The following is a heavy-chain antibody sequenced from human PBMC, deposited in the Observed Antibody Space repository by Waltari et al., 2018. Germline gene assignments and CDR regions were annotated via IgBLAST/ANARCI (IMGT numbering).Heavy chain of an antibody. V-gene: IGHV3-74*01. CDR1: GFTYRNHW. D-gene: IGHD6-13*01. J-gene: IGHJ6*02. Sequence: EEQLVESGGGLVQPGDSLRLSCAASGFTYRNHWMRSVRQPPGQGLVWVSRINGDGSTPNYADSVKGRFTISRDNTKKTLYLQMKRLRVEDTAVYYCARLAPKTYRSPVPGRDYYYGLDVWGQGTTVTVSS. CDR2: INGDGSTP. CDR3: ARLAPKTYRSPVPGRDYYYGLDV.